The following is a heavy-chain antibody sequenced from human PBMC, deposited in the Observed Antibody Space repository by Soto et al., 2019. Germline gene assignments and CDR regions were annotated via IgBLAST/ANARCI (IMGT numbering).Heavy chain of an antibody. J-gene: IGHJ4*02. CDR3: ARDPLSYGDYVPDFDY. Sequence: GGSLRLSCAASGFTFSSYAMHWVRQAPGKGLEWVAVISYDGSNKYYADSVKGRFTISRDNSKNTLYLQMNSLRAEDTAVYYCARDPLSYGDYVPDFDYWGQGTLVTVSS. CDR2: ISYDGSNK. D-gene: IGHD4-17*01. CDR1: GFTFSSYA. V-gene: IGHV3-30-3*01.